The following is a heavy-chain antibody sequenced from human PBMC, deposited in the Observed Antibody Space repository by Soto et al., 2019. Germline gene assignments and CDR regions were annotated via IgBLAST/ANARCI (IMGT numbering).Heavy chain of an antibody. CDR3: ARGGISPLYDDYPGFDY. CDR2: IYYSGST. J-gene: IGHJ4*02. D-gene: IGHD4-17*01. CDR1: GGSISSGDYH. V-gene: IGHV4-30-4*01. Sequence: QVQLQESGPGLVKPSQTLSLTCTVSGGSISSGDYHWSRILQPPGKGLERIGYIYYSGSTYYNPPLKSGVTISVDTSKNQFSLKLSCATAAVTAVYYCARGGISPLYDDYPGFDYWGQGTLVTVSS.